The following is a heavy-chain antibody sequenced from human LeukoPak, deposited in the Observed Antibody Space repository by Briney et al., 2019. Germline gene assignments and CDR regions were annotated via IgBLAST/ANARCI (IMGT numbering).Heavy chain of an antibody. CDR3: AKMRRGWGLFDS. J-gene: IGHJ4*02. V-gene: IGHV3-23*01. Sequence: PGGSLRLSCAASGFTFSDYYMSWIRQAPGKGLEWVSHISGSGGATFYADSVRGRFTLARDNSKNRVYMQMHSLTVEDTGIYYCAKMRRGWGLFDSWGQGVLVTVSS. D-gene: IGHD6-19*01. CDR2: ISGSGGAT. CDR1: GFTFSDYY.